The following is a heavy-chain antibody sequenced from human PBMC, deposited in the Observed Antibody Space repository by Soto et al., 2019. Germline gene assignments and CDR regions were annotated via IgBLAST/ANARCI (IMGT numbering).Heavy chain of an antibody. Sequence: SETLSLTSPVSGGYISSYGWSWIRQPPGKGLEWIGYIYYSGSTNYNPSLKSRVTISVDTSKNQFSLKLSSVTAADTAVYYCARHGESAARIWSYYYMDVWGKGTTVTVSS. CDR2: IYYSGST. CDR3: ARHGESAARIWSYYYMDV. J-gene: IGHJ6*03. CDR1: GGYISSYG. D-gene: IGHD6-6*01. V-gene: IGHV4-59*08.